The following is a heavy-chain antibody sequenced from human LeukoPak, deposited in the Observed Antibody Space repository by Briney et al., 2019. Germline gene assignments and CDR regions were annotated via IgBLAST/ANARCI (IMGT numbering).Heavy chain of an antibody. J-gene: IGHJ4*02. V-gene: IGHV4-34*01. D-gene: IGHD6-13*01. CDR1: GGSFSGYY. CDR3: ARGRLISTADF. CDR2: INHSGST. Sequence: SETLSLTCAVYGGSFSGYYWSWIRQPPGKGLEWIGEINHSGSTNYNPSLKSRVTISVDTSKNQFSLKLSSVTAADTAVYYCARGRLISTADFWGQGTLITVSS.